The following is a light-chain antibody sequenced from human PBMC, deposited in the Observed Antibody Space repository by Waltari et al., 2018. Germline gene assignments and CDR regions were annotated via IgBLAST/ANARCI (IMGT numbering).Light chain of an antibody. Sequence: VVMTQSPLSLPVTLGQPASISCRSSQSLVHSDGKTYLNWFHQRPGQSPRRLIYKVSNRDSGVPDRFSSSGSGTDFTLKISRVEAEDVGVYYCMQGTHWPWTFGQGTKVEIK. J-gene: IGKJ1*01. V-gene: IGKV2-30*02. CDR1: QSLVHSDGKTY. CDR3: MQGTHWPWT. CDR2: KVS.